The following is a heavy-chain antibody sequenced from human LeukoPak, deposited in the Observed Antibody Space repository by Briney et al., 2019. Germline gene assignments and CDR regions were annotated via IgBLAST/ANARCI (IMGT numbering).Heavy chain of an antibody. Sequence: GSLRLSCAASGFTFSNAWMSWVRQAPGKGLEWIGEINHSGSTNYNPSLKSRVTISVDTSKNQFSLKLSSVTAADTAVYYCARVGATQIDYWGQGTLVTVSS. CDR1: GFTFSNAW. V-gene: IGHV4-34*01. D-gene: IGHD1-26*01. J-gene: IGHJ4*02. CDR3: ARVGATQIDY. CDR2: INHSGST.